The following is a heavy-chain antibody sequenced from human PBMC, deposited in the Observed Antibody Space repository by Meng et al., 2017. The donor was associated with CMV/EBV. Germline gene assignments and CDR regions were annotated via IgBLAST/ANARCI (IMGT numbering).Heavy chain of an antibody. J-gene: IGHJ4*02. CDR1: TFTGYY. V-gene: IGHV1-2*02. CDR3: ARGPTIFGVVIIYYFDY. D-gene: IGHD3-3*01. CDR2: INPNSGGT. Sequence: TFTGYYMQWVGQDPGQGLEWMEWINPNSGGTNDAQKLQGRVTMTRDTFISTAYMELSRLRSDDTAVYYCARGPTIFGVVIIYYFDYWGQGTLVTVSS.